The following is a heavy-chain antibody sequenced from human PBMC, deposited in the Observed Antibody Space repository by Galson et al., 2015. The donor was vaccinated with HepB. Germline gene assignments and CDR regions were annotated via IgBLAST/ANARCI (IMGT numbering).Heavy chain of an antibody. J-gene: IGHJ5*02. CDR1: FTLSYYT. CDR3: ARIASGTLAWFDP. V-gene: IGHV3-21*01. Sequence: FTLSYYTMNWVRQAPGKGLEWVSSITSGSENIYYSASVKGRFTVSRDNAKKSLYLQMNSLRAEDTAVYYCARIASGTLAWFDPWGHGTLVTVSS. D-gene: IGHD6-13*01. CDR2: ITSGSENI.